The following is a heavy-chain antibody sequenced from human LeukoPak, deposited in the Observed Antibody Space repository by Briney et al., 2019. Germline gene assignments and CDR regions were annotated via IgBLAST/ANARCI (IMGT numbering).Heavy chain of an antibody. CDR2: ISNNGGST. Sequence: PGGSLRLSCAASGFTFSRYSMHWVRQAPAKGLEYVSAISNNGGSTYYAKSVKGRFTISRDNSKNTLYLQMGSLRAEDMAVYYCARTSIAAREADYWGQGTLVTVSS. CDR3: ARTSIAAREADY. D-gene: IGHD6-6*01. V-gene: IGHV3-64*01. CDR1: GFTFSRYS. J-gene: IGHJ4*02.